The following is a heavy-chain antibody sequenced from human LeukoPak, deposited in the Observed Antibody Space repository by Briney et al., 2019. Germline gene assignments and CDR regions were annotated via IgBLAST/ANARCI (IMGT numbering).Heavy chain of an antibody. CDR1: GYSFTSNY. CDR3: ARDASWYY. CDR2: ISAYNGNT. J-gene: IGHJ4*02. V-gene: IGHV1-18*04. D-gene: IGHD6-13*01. Sequence: ASVKVSCKASGYSFTSNYMHWVRQAPGQGLEWMGWISAYNGNTNYAQKLQGRVTMTTDTSTSTAYMELRSLRPDDTAVYYCARDASWYYWGQGTLVTVSS.